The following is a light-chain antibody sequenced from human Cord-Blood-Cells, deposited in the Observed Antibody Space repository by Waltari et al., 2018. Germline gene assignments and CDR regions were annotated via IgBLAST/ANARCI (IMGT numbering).Light chain of an antibody. CDR2: DVS. V-gene: IGLV2-14*01. CDR1: SSDVGGYNY. CDR3: SSYTSSSTV. Sequence: QSALTQPASVSGSPGQSITISCTGTSSDVGGYNYVSWYQQHPGKAPKLMIYDVSNRPSGVSNRFSGSQSVNTASLTISGLQAEDEADYYCSSYTSSSTVFGGGTKLTVL. J-gene: IGLJ2*01.